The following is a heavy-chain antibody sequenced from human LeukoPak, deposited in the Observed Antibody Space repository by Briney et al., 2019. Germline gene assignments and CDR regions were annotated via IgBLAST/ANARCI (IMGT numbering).Heavy chain of an antibody. CDR3: ARGTLQYYYDSSGYYYDY. CDR2: IYYSGST. V-gene: IGHV4-59*11. CDR1: GGSISGHY. Sequence: PSDTLSLTCAVSGGSISGHYWSWIRQPPGKGLEWIGYIYYSGSTNYNPSLKSRVTISVDTSKNQFSLKLSSVTAADTAVYYCARGTLQYYYDSSGYYYDYWGQGTLVTVSS. J-gene: IGHJ4*02. D-gene: IGHD3-22*01.